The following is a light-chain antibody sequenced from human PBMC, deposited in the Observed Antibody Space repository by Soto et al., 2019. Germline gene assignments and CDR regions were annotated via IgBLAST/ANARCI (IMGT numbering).Light chain of an antibody. J-gene: IGKJ1*01. CDR2: ASS. CDR1: QSVSSSY. Sequence: EIVLTQSPGTLSSSPGERATLSCRASQSVSSSYLAWYQHKPGQAPRLLIYASSSRATGIPDRLGGSGSGTDLTLTISSLGPEDFAVYYGQKNGDSPWTSGQGPRWKSN. CDR3: QKNGDSPWT. V-gene: IGKV3-20*01.